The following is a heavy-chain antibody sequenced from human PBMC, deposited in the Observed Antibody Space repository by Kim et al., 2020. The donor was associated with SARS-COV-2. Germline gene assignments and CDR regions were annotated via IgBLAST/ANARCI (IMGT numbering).Heavy chain of an antibody. CDR1: GFSLSPYW. CDR3: ARGGRADS. D-gene: IGHD3-16*01. J-gene: IGHJ4*02. Sequence: GGSLRLSCAASGFSLSPYWMSWARQAPGKGLEWVANIKPDGSDKNYVDSVKGRFTISRDNAKNSLYLQMNSLRVEDTALYYCARGGRADSWGQGTLVPVS. V-gene: IGHV3-7*01. CDR2: IKPDGSDK.